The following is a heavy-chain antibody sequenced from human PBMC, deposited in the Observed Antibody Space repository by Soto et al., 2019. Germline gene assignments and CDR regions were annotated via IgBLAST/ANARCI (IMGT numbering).Heavy chain of an antibody. CDR1: GGSISSSSYY. J-gene: IGHJ4*02. D-gene: IGHD1-26*01. CDR2: IYYSGST. Sequence: TLSLTCTVSGGSISSSSYYWGWIRQPPGKGLEWIGSIYYSGSTYYNPSLKSRVTISVDTSKNQFSLKLSSVTAADTAVYYCARYRYSGSYYFDYWGQGTLVTVSS. V-gene: IGHV4-39*07. CDR3: ARYRYSGSYYFDY.